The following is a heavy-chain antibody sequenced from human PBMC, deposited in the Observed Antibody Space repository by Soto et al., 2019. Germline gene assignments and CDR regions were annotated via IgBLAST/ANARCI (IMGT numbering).Heavy chain of an antibody. Sequence: EVQLLESGGGLVQPGGSLILSCAASGFPFSTSGILWLRQPPGEGLEWVSAIGPTANTNYRDSVKGRFTIPRDNSRNTVFPQMSALRPEDTALYYCAIARHCSSAACPAAEWGQGTLITVSS. CDR2: IGPTANT. D-gene: IGHD2-2*01. J-gene: IGHJ4*02. V-gene: IGHV3-23*05. CDR1: GFPFSTSG. CDR3: AIARHCSSAACPAAE.